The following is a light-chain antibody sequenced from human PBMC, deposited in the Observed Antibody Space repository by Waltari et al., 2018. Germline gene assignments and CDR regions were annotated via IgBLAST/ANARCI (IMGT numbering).Light chain of an antibody. J-gene: IGLJ3*02. V-gene: IGLV1-47*01. CDR3: AAWDDSLSGRV. CDR2: RNK. CDR1: RSNIGSNY. Sequence: QSVLTQPPSASGTPGQRVTISCSGSRSNIGSNYVYWYQQLPGTAPKLLIYRNKRRPSGVPYRVSGSKSGTSASLAISGLRSEDEADYYCAAWDDSLSGRVFGGGTKVTVL.